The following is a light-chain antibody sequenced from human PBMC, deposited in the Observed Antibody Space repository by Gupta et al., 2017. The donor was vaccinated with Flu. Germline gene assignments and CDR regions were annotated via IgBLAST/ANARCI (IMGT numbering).Light chain of an antibody. V-gene: IGLV1-40*01. CDR1: SSNNGAHYN. CDR3: QAYDNTLSGWL. J-gene: IGLJ3*02. CDR2: GTT. Sequence: QSVLTQPPSVSGALGQRVTISCTGSSSNNGAHYNVHWYQQLPGAVPKLLIYGTTNRPSGVPDRFSASKSGTSASLAIAGLQTEDEADYYCQAYDNTLSGWLFGGGTKLTVL.